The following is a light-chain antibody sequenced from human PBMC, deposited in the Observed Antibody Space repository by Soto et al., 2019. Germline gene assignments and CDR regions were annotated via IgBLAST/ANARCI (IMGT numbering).Light chain of an antibody. CDR2: EVT. CDR3: SAYAGSNTFV. V-gene: IGLV2-8*01. J-gene: IGLJ1*01. Sequence: QSALAQPPSASGSPGQSVTISCTGTSSDVGDNYVSWYQQHLGKAPKLIIYEVTLRPSGVPDRFSGSKSGNTASLTVSGLQADDDADYYCSAYAGSNTFVFGTWTKLTVL. CDR1: SSDVGDNY.